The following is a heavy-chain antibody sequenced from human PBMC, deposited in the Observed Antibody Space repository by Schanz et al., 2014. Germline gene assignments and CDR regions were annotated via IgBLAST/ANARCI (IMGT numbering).Heavy chain of an antibody. D-gene: IGHD3-10*01. J-gene: IGHJ4*02. CDR1: GFTFSSYG. CDR2: IWYDGSNK. Sequence: VQLVESGGGLVQPGGSLRLSCAAPGFTFSSYGMHWVRQAPGKGLEWVAVIWYDGSNKYYADSVKGRFTISRDNAKNSLYLQMNSLRAEDTAVYHCVSSGSYSSYAFWGQGTLVTVSS. CDR3: VSSGSYSSYAF. V-gene: IGHV3-33*08.